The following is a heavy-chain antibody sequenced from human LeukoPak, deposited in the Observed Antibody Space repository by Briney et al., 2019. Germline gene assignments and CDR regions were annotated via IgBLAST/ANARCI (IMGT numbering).Heavy chain of an antibody. CDR3: ARVPPYYYYYGMDV. CDR2: IKKDGSGI. Sequence: GGSLRLSCAVSGFPFSNSWMYWVRQAPGKGLEGVANIKKDGSGISYVDSVKGRFIISRDNAKNSLYLQMNSLRAEDTAVYYCARVPPYYYYYGMDVWGQGTTVTVSS. CDR1: GFPFSNSW. J-gene: IGHJ6*02. V-gene: IGHV3-7*01.